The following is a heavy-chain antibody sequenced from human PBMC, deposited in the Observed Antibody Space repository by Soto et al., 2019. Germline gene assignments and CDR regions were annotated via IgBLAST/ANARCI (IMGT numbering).Heavy chain of an antibody. J-gene: IGHJ5*02. Sequence: SETLSLTCTVSGGSISSGDYYWSWIRQPPGKGLEWIGYIYYSGSTYYNPSLKSRVTISVDTSKNQFSLKLSSVTAADTAVYYCARSDYVWGSYRNRNWFDPWGQGTLVTVSS. CDR1: GGSISSGDYY. V-gene: IGHV4-30-4*01. CDR3: ARSDYVWGSYRNRNWFDP. CDR2: IYYSGST. D-gene: IGHD3-16*02.